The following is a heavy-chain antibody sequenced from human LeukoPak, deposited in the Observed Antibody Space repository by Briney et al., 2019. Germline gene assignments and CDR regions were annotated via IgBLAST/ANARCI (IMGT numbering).Heavy chain of an antibody. J-gene: IGHJ4*01. CDR2: INPDNGGT. D-gene: IGHD1-1*01. CDR1: GYTFTSYY. Sequence: ASVKVSCKTSGYTFTSYYIHWVRQAPGQGLEYMGWINPDNGGTNYGQNFLGRVIMTRDTSISTAYMELSSLTSDDTAVYYCARSPSGQLDYWGRGTLVSDSS. V-gene: IGHV1-2*02. CDR3: ARSPSGQLDY.